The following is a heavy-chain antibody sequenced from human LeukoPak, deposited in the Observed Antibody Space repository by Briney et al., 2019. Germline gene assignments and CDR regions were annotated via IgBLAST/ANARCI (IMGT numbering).Heavy chain of an antibody. Sequence: GGSLRLSCAASGFTFSNYGMHWVRQAPGKGLEWVAVISYDGSNKNYVDSVKGRFTISRDNSKNTLYLQMSSLRGEDTAVYYCAKDHLAGYSYGGYYFDYWGQGTLSPSPQ. V-gene: IGHV3-30*18. CDR2: ISYDGSNK. J-gene: IGHJ4*02. CDR3: AKDHLAGYSYGGYYFDY. D-gene: IGHD5-18*01. CDR1: GFTFSNYG.